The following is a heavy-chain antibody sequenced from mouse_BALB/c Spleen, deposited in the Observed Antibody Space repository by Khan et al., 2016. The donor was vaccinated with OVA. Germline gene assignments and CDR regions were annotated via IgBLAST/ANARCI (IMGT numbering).Heavy chain of an antibody. CDR2: INTYTGEP. CDR1: GYTFTNYG. J-gene: IGHJ4*01. D-gene: IGHD2-10*01. V-gene: IGHV9-3-1*01. CDR3: ARRPYFSYVMVY. Sequence: QIQLVQSGPELKKPGETVKISCKASGYTFTNYGLNWVKQAPGKGLKWMGWINTYTGEPTYADDFKGRFAFSLETSARHVYLQINNLKNEDTATXLCARRPYFSYVMVYWGQGTSVTVSS.